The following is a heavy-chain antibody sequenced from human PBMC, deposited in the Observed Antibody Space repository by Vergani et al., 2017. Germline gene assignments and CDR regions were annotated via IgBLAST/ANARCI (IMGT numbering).Heavy chain of an antibody. J-gene: IGHJ4*02. CDR3: ATDPGALIGFDY. Sequence: QVQLVQSGAEVKKPGSSVKVSCKASGGTFSSYTISWVRQAPGQGLEWMGWINPNSGGTNYAQKFQGRVTMTRDTSISTAYMELSSLRSEDTAVYYCATDPGALIGFDYWGQGTLVTVSS. V-gene: IGHV1-2*02. D-gene: IGHD1-26*01. CDR2: INPNSGGT. CDR1: GGTFSSYT.